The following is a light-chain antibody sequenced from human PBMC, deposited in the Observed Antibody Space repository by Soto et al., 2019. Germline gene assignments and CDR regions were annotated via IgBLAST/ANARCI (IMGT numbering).Light chain of an antibody. CDR3: QQRINWPLT. J-gene: IGKJ4*01. CDR1: QTVRNNY. Sequence: EFVLTQSPCTVSFAPWERATLSCRASQTVRNNYLAWYQQKPGQAPRLLISDATNRATGIPARFSGSGSGTDFTLTIDSLEPEDFAVYYCQQRINWPLTFGGGTKVDI. V-gene: IGKV3-11*01. CDR2: DAT.